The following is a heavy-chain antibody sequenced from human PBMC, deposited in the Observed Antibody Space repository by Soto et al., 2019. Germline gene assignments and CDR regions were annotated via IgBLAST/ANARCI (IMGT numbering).Heavy chain of an antibody. J-gene: IGHJ4*02. V-gene: IGHV3-49*04. D-gene: IGHD2-15*01. CDR1: GFTFGDYA. CDR2: IRNKAYRETT. Sequence: GGSLRLSCTASGFTFGDYAMSWVRQAPGKGLEWISFIRNKAYRETTKYAASVRGRFTISRDDSKSIAYLQMNSLKTEDTAVYYCTRGDMALNDYWGQGTLVTVSS. CDR3: TRGDMALNDY.